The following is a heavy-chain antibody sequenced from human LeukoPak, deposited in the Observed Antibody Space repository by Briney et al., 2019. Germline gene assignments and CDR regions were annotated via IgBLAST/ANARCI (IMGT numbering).Heavy chain of an antibody. V-gene: IGHV4-34*01. CDR2: INHSGST. Sequence: SETLSLTCAVYGGSFSGYYWSWIRQPPGKGLEWIGEINHSGSTNYNPSLKSRVTISVDTSKNQFSLKLSSVTAADTAVYYCARTLRFLEWSYRNWGQGTLVTVSS. CDR1: GGSFSGYY. CDR3: ARTLRFLEWSYRN. D-gene: IGHD3-3*01. J-gene: IGHJ4*02.